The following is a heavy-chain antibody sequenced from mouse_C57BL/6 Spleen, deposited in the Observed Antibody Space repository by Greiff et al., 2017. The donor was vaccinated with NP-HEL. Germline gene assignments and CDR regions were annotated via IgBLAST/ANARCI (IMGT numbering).Heavy chain of an antibody. CDR2: IYPGDGDT. V-gene: IGHV1-82*01. Sequence: VQLQESGPELVKPGASVKISCKASGYAFSSSWMNWVKQRPRKGLEWIGRIYPGDGDTNYNGKFKGKATLTADKSSSTAYMQLSSLTSEDSAVYFCANHYYGSSYESWYFDVWGTGTTVTVSS. J-gene: IGHJ1*03. CDR1: GYAFSSSW. D-gene: IGHD1-1*01. CDR3: ANHYYGSSYESWYFDV.